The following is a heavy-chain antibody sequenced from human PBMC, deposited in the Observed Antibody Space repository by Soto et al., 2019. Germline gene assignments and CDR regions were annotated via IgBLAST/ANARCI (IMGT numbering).Heavy chain of an antibody. CDR3: ARLRGVAARRALGYYMDV. V-gene: IGHV4-34*01. CDR1: GGSFSGYY. J-gene: IGHJ6*03. D-gene: IGHD6-6*01. CDR2: INHSGST. Sequence: PSETLSLTCGVYGGSFSGYYWSWIRPPPGKGLEWIGEINHSGSTNYNLSLKSRVTISVDTSKNQFSLKLSSVTAADTAVYYCARLRGVAARRALGYYMDVWGKGTTVTVSS.